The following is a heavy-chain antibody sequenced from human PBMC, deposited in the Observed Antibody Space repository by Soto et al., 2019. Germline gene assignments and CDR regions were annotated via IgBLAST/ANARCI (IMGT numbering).Heavy chain of an antibody. D-gene: IGHD3-3*01. CDR2: ISASGSST. CDR1: GFPFSKHA. V-gene: IGHV3-23*01. CDR3: AKGMLTILGTIIIDAMDV. J-gene: IGHJ6*02. Sequence: GGSLRLSCGASGFPFSKHALSWVRKAPGKGLEWVSAISASGSSTYYADSVKGRFTISRDNSKNVVFLEMNSLRADDTAVFYCAKGMLTILGTIIIDAMDVWGQGTTVTVSS.